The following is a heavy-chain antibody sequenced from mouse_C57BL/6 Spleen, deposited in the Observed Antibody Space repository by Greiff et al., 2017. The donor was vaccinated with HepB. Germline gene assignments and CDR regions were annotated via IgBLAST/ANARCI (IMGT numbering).Heavy chain of an antibody. J-gene: IGHJ2*01. Sequence: QVQLQQSGAELAKPGASVKLSCKASGYTFTSYWLHWVKQRLGQGLEWIGYMNPSSGYTKYNQKFKDKATLTADKSSSAAYMQLSSLTYEDSAVYYCARDDQYYFDYWGQGTTLTGSS. CDR1: GYTFTSYW. CDR2: MNPSSGYT. V-gene: IGHV1-7*01. CDR3: ARDDQYYFDY.